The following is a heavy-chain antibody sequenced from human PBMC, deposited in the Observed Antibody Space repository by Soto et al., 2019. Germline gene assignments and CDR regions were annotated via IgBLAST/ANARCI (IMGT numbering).Heavy chain of an antibody. CDR1: GESISAYS. CDR3: AREGNLGRWLQPLDF. CDR2: IHYNGNT. D-gene: IGHD1-26*01. J-gene: IGHJ4*02. Sequence: PSETLSLTSAVSGESISAYSWSWVRQPPGKGPEWIGNIHYNGNTKYNPSLKSRVTMSVDTSKNQFSLKLISVTAADTAKYFCAREGNLGRWLQPLDFWAQGTLVTVSS. V-gene: IGHV4-59*01.